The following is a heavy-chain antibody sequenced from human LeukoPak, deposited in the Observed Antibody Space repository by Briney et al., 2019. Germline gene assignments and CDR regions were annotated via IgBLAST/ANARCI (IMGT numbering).Heavy chain of an antibody. Sequence: ASVKVSCKASGYTFTSYGISWVRQAPGQGLEWMGRISAYNGNTNYAQKLQGRVTMTTDTSTSTAYMELRSLRSDDTAVYYCARGDYGDYVQQYYFDYWGQGTLVTVSS. V-gene: IGHV1-18*01. CDR3: ARGDYGDYVQQYYFDY. D-gene: IGHD4-17*01. J-gene: IGHJ4*02. CDR1: GYTFTSYG. CDR2: ISAYNGNT.